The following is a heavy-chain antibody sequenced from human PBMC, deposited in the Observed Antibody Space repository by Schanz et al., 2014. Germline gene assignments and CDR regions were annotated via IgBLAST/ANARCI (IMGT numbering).Heavy chain of an antibody. CDR2: IGGSGDST. J-gene: IGHJ4*02. Sequence: EVQLVESGGGLVQPGGSLRLSCVVSGFNFRNYWMSWVRQAPGKGLEWVSGIGGSGDSTHYADSVKGRFIISRDNSKNTLYLQVNSLRAEDTAVYYCAKHVRSLTGNDYWGQGTLVTVSS. D-gene: IGHD3-9*01. CDR1: GFNFRNYW. CDR3: AKHVRSLTGNDY. V-gene: IGHV3-23*04.